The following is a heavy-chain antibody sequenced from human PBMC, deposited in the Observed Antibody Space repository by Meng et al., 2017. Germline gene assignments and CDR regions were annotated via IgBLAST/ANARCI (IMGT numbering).Heavy chain of an antibody. Sequence: QGHLVQSGAEVKKPGASVNVSCNASAHPLSGDGFAWVRQAPGQGLEWMGWINAYNGYTDYAQKFLGRVTLTTDTSTNTGYMELRSLTSDDTAVYYCATRGNPYLDCWGQGTLVTVSS. CDR2: INAYNGYT. J-gene: IGHJ4*02. CDR3: ATRGNPYLDC. V-gene: IGHV1-18*01. CDR1: AHPLSGDG.